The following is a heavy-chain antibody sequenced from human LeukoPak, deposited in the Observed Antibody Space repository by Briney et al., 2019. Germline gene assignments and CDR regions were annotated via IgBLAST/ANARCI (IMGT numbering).Heavy chain of an antibody. CDR3: ARGRLWEVLDAFDM. D-gene: IGHD1-26*01. CDR1: GYTFTGYY. V-gene: IGHV1-46*03. J-gene: IGHJ3*02. Sequence: ASVKVSCKASGYTFTGYYMHWVRQAPGQGLEWMGIINPSGGSTTYAQKLHGRVTMTRDTSTSTVYMELSNLRSEDTAVYYCARGRLWEVLDAFDMWGQGTMVTVSS. CDR2: INPSGGST.